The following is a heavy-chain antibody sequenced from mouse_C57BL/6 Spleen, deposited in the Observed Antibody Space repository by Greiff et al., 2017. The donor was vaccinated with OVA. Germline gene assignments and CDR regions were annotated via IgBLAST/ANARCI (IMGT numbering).Heavy chain of an antibody. CDR1: GFTFSSYS. J-gene: IGHJ3*01. D-gene: IGHD2-1*01. Sequence: EVHLVESGAGLVKPGGSLKLSCAASGFTFSSYSMSWVRQTPEKRLEWVATISDGGSYTYYPDNVKGRITISKDNSKNNQYLQMRQLKSEDTAMYYCARDSTELRAFAYWGQGTLVTVSA. V-gene: IGHV5-4*01. CDR2: ISDGGSYT. CDR3: ARDSTELRAFAY.